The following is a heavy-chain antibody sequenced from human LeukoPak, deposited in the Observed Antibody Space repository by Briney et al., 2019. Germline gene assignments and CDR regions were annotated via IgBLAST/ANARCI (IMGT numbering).Heavy chain of an antibody. J-gene: IGHJ3*02. Sequence: SETLSLTCAVYGGSFSGYYWSWIRQPPGKGLEWIGEINHSGSTNYNPSLKSRVTIPVDTSKNQFSLKLSSVTAADTAVYYCARYSGSYEGDAFDIWGQGTMVTVSS. V-gene: IGHV4-34*01. D-gene: IGHD1-26*01. CDR2: INHSGST. CDR1: GGSFSGYY. CDR3: ARYSGSYEGDAFDI.